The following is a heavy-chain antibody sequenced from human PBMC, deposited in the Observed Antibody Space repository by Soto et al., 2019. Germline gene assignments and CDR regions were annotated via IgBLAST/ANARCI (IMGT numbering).Heavy chain of an antibody. Sequence: QVQLVQSGAEVKKPGASVKVSCKASGYTFISYAIQWVRQAPGQRLEWMGWINGGNGDTRYSQNFQGRVTITRDTSASTASMELSSLRSEDTAVYYCARGAGEYSTGWFSRDRMDYWGQGTLVTVSS. CDR2: INGGNGDT. D-gene: IGHD6-19*01. V-gene: IGHV1-3*01. J-gene: IGHJ4*02. CDR1: GYTFISYA. CDR3: ARGAGEYSTGWFSRDRMDY.